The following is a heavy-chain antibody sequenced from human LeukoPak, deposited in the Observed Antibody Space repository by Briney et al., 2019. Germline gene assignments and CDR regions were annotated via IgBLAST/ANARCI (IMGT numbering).Heavy chain of an antibody. Sequence: MPSETLSLTCTVSGGSISSSSYYWGWIRQPPGEGLEWIGSIYYSGSTYYNPSLKSRVTISVDTSKNQFSLKLSSVTAADTAVYYCARLLTYDFWSGYHFDYWGQGTLVTVSS. J-gene: IGHJ4*02. CDR3: ARLLTYDFWSGYHFDY. D-gene: IGHD3-3*01. CDR2: IYYSGST. CDR1: GGSISSSSYY. V-gene: IGHV4-39*01.